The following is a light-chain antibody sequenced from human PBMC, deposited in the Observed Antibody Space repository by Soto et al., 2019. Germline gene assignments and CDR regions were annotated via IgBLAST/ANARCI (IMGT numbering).Light chain of an antibody. V-gene: IGKV3-15*01. CDR3: QQYNNRALT. J-gene: IGKJ4*01. CDR1: QSVSRN. CDR2: GAS. Sequence: EIVMTQSPATLSVSPGERATLSCRASQSVSRNLAWYQQKPGQAPRLLIYGASTRATGIPARFSGSGSGTEFTLTISSLQSEDFAVYYCQQYNNRALTFGGGTKVEIK.